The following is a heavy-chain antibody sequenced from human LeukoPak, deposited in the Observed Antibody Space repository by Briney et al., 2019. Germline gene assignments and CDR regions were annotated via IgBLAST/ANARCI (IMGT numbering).Heavy chain of an antibody. CDR2: INWNGGTT. CDR1: GFTDYG. V-gene: IGHV3-20*04. D-gene: IGHD3-22*01. CDR3: ARDRDYYDSSGYYYVGAFDI. J-gene: IGHJ3*02. Sequence: GGSLRLSCAASGFTDYGMSWVRQAPGKGLEGVSGINWNGGTTTYADSVKGRFTISRDNAKNSLYLQMNSLRAEDTAVYYCARDRDYYDSSGYYYVGAFDIWGQGTMVTVSS.